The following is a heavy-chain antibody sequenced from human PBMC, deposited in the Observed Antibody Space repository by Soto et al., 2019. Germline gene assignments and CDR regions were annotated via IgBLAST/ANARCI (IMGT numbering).Heavy chain of an antibody. D-gene: IGHD3-10*01. CDR2: IYHTGNT. Sequence: QLQLQESGSGLVKPSQNLSLTCAVSGGSISGGGHSWSWIRQPPGKGLEWIGYIYHTGNTYYNPSLKTRVTISVDRSKNQFSLKLSSVTAADTAVYYCARGSYGSGTYYEDLVFDYWGQGTLVTVSS. J-gene: IGHJ4*02. CDR3: ARGSYGSGTYYEDLVFDY. CDR1: GGSISGGGHS. V-gene: IGHV4-30-2*01.